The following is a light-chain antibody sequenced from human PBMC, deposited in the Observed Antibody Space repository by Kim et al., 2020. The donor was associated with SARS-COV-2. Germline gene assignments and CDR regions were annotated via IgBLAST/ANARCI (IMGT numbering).Light chain of an antibody. CDR2: DNI. Sequence: QSVLTQPPSVSGAPGQRVSISCTETGSNIGAGYDVHWYQQVPGKAPKLLIYDNINRPSGVPDRFSGSKSGTSASLAITGLQAEDEADYYCQSYDSSLSAWVFGGGTQLTVL. J-gene: IGLJ3*02. CDR1: GSNIGAGYD. CDR3: QSYDSSLSAWV. V-gene: IGLV1-40*01.